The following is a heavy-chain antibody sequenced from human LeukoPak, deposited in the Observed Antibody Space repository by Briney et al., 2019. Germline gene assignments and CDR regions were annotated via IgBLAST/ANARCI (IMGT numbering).Heavy chain of an antibody. CDR3: ARGGDVSFGY. CDR2: INPSGGDT. Sequence: GASVKVSCKASGYILSSYNMHWVRQAPGQGLEWLGIINPSGGDTKYAQKFQGRVTLTRDKSTSTVYMELSSLTSDDTAVYYCARGGDVSFGYWGQGTLVTVSS. J-gene: IGHJ4*02. CDR1: GYILSSYN. D-gene: IGHD3-16*01. V-gene: IGHV1-46*01.